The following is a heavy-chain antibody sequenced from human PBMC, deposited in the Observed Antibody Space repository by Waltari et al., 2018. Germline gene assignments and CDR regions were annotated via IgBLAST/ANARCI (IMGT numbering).Heavy chain of an antibody. V-gene: IGHV1-8*01. Sequence: QVQLVQSGAEVKKPGASVKVSCKASGYTFTSYDINWVRQATGQGLAWMGWIHPKSGKTVYEQKYQGRVTSTADKSTSTAYMGLSSLRSEDTAVYYCARGGAGGLRGQRIDYWGQGTLVTVSS. CDR1: GYTFTSYD. J-gene: IGHJ4*02. CDR3: ARGGAGGLRGQRIDY. D-gene: IGHD1-26*01. CDR2: IHPKSGKT.